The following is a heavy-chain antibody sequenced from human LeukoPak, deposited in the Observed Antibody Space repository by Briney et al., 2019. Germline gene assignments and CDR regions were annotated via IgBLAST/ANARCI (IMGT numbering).Heavy chain of an antibody. CDR2: ISWNSGDI. CDR1: GFTFGDYA. CDR3: SKTADDAFDI. D-gene: IGHD2-21*02. Sequence: GRSLRLSCAASGFTFGDYAMHWVRQAPGEGLEWVSGISWNSGDIGYADSVKGRFTISRDNAKNSLYLQMNSLRAEDTAVYYCSKTADDAFDIWGQGTMVTVSS. V-gene: IGHV3-9*01. J-gene: IGHJ3*02.